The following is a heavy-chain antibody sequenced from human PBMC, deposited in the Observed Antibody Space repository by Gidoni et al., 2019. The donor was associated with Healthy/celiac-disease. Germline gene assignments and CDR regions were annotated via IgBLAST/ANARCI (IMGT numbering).Heavy chain of an antibody. V-gene: IGHV3-21*01. Sequence: EVQLVESGGGLVKPGGSLRLSCAASGFTFSSYSMNWVRQAPGKGLEWVSSISSSSSYIYYADSVKGRFTISRDNAKNSLYLQMNSLRAEDTAVYYCARWGGNGMRTGDYWGQGTLVTVSS. CDR2: ISSSSSYI. CDR3: ARWGGNGMRTGDY. D-gene: IGHD2-15*01. CDR1: GFTFSSYS. J-gene: IGHJ4*02.